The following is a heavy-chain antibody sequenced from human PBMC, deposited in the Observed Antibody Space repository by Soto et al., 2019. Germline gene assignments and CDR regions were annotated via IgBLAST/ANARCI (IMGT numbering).Heavy chain of an antibody. CDR3: ARDLGSSWYPEYFQH. D-gene: IGHD6-13*01. CDR2: ISRSTSTI. J-gene: IGHJ1*01. V-gene: IGHV3-48*01. Sequence: EVQLVESGGGLVQPGGSLRLSCAASGFTFSSYSMNWVRQTPGKGLEWVSYISRSTSTIYYADSVKGQFTISRDNAKNSLYLQMNSLRAEDTAVYYCARDLGSSWYPEYFQHWGQGTLVTVSS. CDR1: GFTFSSYS.